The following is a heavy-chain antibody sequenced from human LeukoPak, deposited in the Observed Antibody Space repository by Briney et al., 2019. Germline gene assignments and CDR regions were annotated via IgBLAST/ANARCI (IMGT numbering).Heavy chain of an antibody. D-gene: IGHD6-13*01. CDR2: ISSSSSYI. CDR1: GFTFSSYS. V-gene: IGHV3-21*01. J-gene: IGHJ4*02. Sequence: GGSLRLSCAASGFTFSSYSMNWVRQAPGEGLEWVSSISSSSSYIYYADSVKGRFTISRDNAKNSLYLQMNSLRAEDTAVYYCARGGTIAAAGNAWGQGTLVTVSS. CDR3: ARGGTIAAAGNA.